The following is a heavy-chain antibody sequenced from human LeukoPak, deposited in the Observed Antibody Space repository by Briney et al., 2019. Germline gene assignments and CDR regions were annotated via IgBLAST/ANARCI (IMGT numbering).Heavy chain of an antibody. CDR3: ASTVTTPGAFDI. CDR1: GYTFTSYG. Sequence: AAVKVSCKASGYTFTSYGISWVRQAPGQGVEGMGWISAYNGNTNYAQKLQGRVTMTTDTSTSTAYMELRSLRSDDTAVYYCASTVTTPGAFDIWGQGTMVTVSS. D-gene: IGHD4-17*01. J-gene: IGHJ3*02. CDR2: ISAYNGNT. V-gene: IGHV1-18*01.